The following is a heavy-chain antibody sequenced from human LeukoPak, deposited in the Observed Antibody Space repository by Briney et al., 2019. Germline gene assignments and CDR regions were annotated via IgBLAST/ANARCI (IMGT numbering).Heavy chain of an antibody. CDR2: IYHSGNT. V-gene: IGHV4-59*08. D-gene: IGHD6-6*01. Sequence: SETLSLTCTVSGGSISSYYWSWIRQPPGKGLEWIGSIYHSGNTYYNPSLKGRVTISVDTSKNQFSLRLSSVTAADTAVYYCARRPSEYSSSSIWFDPWGQGTLVTVSS. CDR1: GGSISSYY. CDR3: ARRPSEYSSSSIWFDP. J-gene: IGHJ5*02.